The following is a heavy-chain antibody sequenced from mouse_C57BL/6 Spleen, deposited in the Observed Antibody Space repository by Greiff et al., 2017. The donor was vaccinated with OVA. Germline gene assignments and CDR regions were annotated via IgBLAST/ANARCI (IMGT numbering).Heavy chain of an antibody. CDR3: AKAYYSNYDYAMDY. Sequence: VQLQQSGPELVKPGDSVKISCKASGYSFTGYFMNWVMQSHGKSLEWIGRINPYNGDTFYNQKFKGKATLTVDKSSSTAHMELRSLTSEDSAVYYCAKAYYSNYDYAMDYWGQGTSVTVSS. V-gene: IGHV1-20*01. CDR1: GYSFTGYF. J-gene: IGHJ4*01. CDR2: INPYNGDT. D-gene: IGHD2-5*01.